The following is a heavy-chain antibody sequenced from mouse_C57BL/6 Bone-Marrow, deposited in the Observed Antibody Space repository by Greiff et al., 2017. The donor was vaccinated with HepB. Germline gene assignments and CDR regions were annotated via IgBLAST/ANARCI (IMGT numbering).Heavy chain of an antibody. CDR2: IHPNSGST. V-gene: IGHV1-64*01. CDR1: GYTFTSYW. D-gene: IGHD1-1*01. Sequence: LQPGAELVKPGASVKLSCKASGYTFTSYWMHWVKQRPGQGLEWIGMIHPNSGSTNYNEKFKSKATLTVDKSSSTAYMQLSSLTSEDSAVYYCARGGYYYGKGDYWGQGTTLTVSS. J-gene: IGHJ2*01. CDR3: ARGGYYYGKGDY.